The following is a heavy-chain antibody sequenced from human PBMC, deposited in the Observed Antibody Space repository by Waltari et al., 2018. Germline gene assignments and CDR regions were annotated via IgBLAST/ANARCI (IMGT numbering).Heavy chain of an antibody. CDR1: GGTFSSYA. CDR2: IIPIFGTA. D-gene: IGHD2-15*01. CDR3: ARGGDIVVVVAATHAFDI. Sequence: QVQLVQSGAEVKKPGSSVKVSCKASGGTFSSYAISWVRQAPGQGLEWMGGIIPIFGTANYAQKFQGRVTITADESTSTAYMELSSLRSEDTAVYYCARGGDIVVVVAATHAFDIWGQGTMVTVSS. V-gene: IGHV1-69*13. J-gene: IGHJ3*02.